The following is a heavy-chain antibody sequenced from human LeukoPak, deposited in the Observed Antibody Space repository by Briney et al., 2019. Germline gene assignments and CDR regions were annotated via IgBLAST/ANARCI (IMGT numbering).Heavy chain of an antibody. CDR2: VSDSGGST. Sequence: GGSLRLSCAASGFTFSNYAMSWVRQAPGKGLEWVSSVSDSGGSTYYADSVKGRFTISRDNSNNTLYLQMNSLRAEDTAVYYCARRDGAYWGREPWSPSPQ. D-gene: IGHD1-26*01. CDR3: ARRDGAY. V-gene: IGHV3-23*01. CDR1: GFTFSNYA. J-gene: IGHJ4*02.